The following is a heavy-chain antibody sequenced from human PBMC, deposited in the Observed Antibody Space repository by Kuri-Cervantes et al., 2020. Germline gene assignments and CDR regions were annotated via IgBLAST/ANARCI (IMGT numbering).Heavy chain of an antibody. CDR3: ARVGDYDSSGDGAFDV. J-gene: IGHJ3*01. CDR1: GYIFNTYD. V-gene: IGHV1-8*02. D-gene: IGHD3-22*01. CDR2: MNPNSGSA. Sequence: SVKVSCKASGYIFNTYDINWVRQATGQGPEWMGWMNPNSGSAGYAENFQGRVTMTRDTSVGTAYMELSSLRSDDTAVYYCARVGDYDSSGDGAFDVWGQGTMVTVSS.